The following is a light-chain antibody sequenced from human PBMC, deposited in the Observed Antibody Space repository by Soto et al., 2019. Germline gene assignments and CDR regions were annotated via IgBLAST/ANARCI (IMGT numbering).Light chain of an antibody. J-gene: IGKJ1*01. CDR1: QTISSW. CDR3: QHYNSYSEA. Sequence: DIQITQSPSTLSGSVRDRVTITCRASQTISSWLAGYQQKPGKEPKLRIYKASNLKSGVPSRFSGSGSGTEFTLTISSLQPDDFATYYCQHYNSYSEAFGQGTKVDIK. CDR2: KAS. V-gene: IGKV1-5*03.